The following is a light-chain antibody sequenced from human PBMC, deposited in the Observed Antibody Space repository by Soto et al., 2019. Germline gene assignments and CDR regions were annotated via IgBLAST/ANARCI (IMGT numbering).Light chain of an antibody. V-gene: IGKV1-39*01. Sequence: DIQMTQSPSSLSASLGDRVTITCRASQSIIRHLNWYQQKPGKAPRLLIYAASSLQSGVPSRFSGSGSGTDFVLTITSLQPEDSATYYCQQTYNMPRTFGPGTKVD. J-gene: IGKJ3*01. CDR2: AAS. CDR3: QQTYNMPRT. CDR1: QSIIRH.